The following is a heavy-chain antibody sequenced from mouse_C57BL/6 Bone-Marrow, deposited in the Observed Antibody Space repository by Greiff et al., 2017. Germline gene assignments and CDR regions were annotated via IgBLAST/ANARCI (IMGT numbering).Heavy chain of an antibody. V-gene: IGHV1-82*01. CDR3: ARADFTMGFDY. D-gene: IGHD1-1*02. J-gene: IGHJ2*01. CDR2: IYPGDGDT. Sequence: QVQLQQSGPELVKPGASVKISCKASGYAFSSSWMNWVKQRPGKGLEWIGRIYPGDGDTNYNGKFKGKATLTADKSSSTAYMQLSSLTSEDSAVYCCARADFTMGFDYWGQGTTLTVSS. CDR1: GYAFSSSW.